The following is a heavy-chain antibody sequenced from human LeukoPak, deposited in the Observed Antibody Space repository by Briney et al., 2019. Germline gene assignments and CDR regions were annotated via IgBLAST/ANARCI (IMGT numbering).Heavy chain of an antibody. J-gene: IGHJ4*02. D-gene: IGHD4-17*01. V-gene: IGHV4-59*12. Sequence: SETLSLTCTVSGGSISSYYWSWIRQPPGKGLEWIGYIYYSGSTNYNSSLKSRVTISVDTSKNQFSLKLSSVTAADTAVYYCAREAYGDYGGQYFDYWGQGTLVTVSS. CDR2: IYYSGST. CDR1: GGSISSYY. CDR3: AREAYGDYGGQYFDY.